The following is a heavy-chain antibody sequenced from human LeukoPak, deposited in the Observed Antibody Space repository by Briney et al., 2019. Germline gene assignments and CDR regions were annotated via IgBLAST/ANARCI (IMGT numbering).Heavy chain of an antibody. CDR3: TTKGGRDGDF. J-gene: IGHJ4*02. V-gene: IGHV3-11*01. D-gene: IGHD5-24*01. CDR2: IDPTGYNT. CDR1: GYIFNDYY. Sequence: GGSLRLSCGAFGYIFNDYYMTWFRQAPGKAPEWLALIDPTGYNTYYAGSVKGRFTISRDNARNSLYLQMNGLRVEDTAIYYCTTKGGRDGDFWGQGTLVTVSS.